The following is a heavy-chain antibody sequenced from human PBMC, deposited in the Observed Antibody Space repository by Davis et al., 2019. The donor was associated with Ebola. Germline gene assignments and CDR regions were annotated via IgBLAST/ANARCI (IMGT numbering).Heavy chain of an antibody. Sequence: GESLKISCAASGFTFSSYAMHWVRQAPGKGLEWVAVISYHGSNKYYADSVKGRFTISRDNSKNTLYLQMNSLRAEDTAVYYCAKPTQSSSGVGRYFDYWGQGTLVTVSS. CDR1: GFTFSSYA. V-gene: IGHV3-30*04. CDR3: AKPTQSSSGVGRYFDY. J-gene: IGHJ4*02. CDR2: ISYHGSNK. D-gene: IGHD6-6*01.